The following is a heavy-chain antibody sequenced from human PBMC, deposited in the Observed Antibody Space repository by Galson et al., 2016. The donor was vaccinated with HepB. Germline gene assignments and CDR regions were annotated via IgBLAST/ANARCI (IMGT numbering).Heavy chain of an antibody. D-gene: IGHD2-2*01. CDR2: ISSSGTTI. CDR1: GFTFSRYE. V-gene: IGHV3-48*03. Sequence: SLRLSCAASGFTFSRYEMNWVRQAPGKGLEWVSYISSSGTTIYYADSVKGRFTISRDDLKDMAYLQMNSLKTEDTAVYYCATSSPSSQPANWGQGTLVTVSS. CDR3: ATSSPSSQPAN. J-gene: IGHJ4*02.